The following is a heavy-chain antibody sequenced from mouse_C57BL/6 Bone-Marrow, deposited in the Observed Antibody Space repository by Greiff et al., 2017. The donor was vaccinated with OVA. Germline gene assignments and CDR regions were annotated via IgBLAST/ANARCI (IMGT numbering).Heavy chain of an antibody. CDR3: ARKRWSPTYFDY. CDR2: INPTNGGT. D-gene: IGHD2-3*01. J-gene: IGHJ2*01. V-gene: IGHV1-53*01. Sequence: QVQLKQAGTELVKPGASVGGGWKASGYTFTSYWMHWVKQRPGQGLEWIGNINPTNGGTNYNEKFKSKAALTVDKSSSTAYMQLSSLTSEDSAVYYCARKRWSPTYFDYWGQGTTLTVSS. CDR1: GYTFTSYW.